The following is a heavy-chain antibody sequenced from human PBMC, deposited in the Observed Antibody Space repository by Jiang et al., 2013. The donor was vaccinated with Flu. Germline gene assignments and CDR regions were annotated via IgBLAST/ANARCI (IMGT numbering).Heavy chain of an antibody. CDR1: GYTFTDYY. Sequence: SGAEVKRPGASVTLSCKAPGYTFTDYYIHWVRQAPGQGLEWLGIINAGDSWTSYAQNFQGRVTLTRDTSTNTVYMDLSSLRSEDTAVYYCARSIAGWYFFEGTYFDLWGQGTMVTVSS. CDR3: ARSIAGWYFFEGTYFDL. CDR2: INAGDSWT. V-gene: IGHV1-46*01. D-gene: IGHD6-19*01. J-gene: IGHJ3*01.